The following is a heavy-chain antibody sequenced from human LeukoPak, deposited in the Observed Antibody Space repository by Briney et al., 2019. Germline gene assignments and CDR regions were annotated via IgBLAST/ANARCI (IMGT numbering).Heavy chain of an antibody. J-gene: IGHJ4*02. D-gene: IGHD5-18*01. V-gene: IGHV3-23*01. CDR2: ITDSGGST. CDR3: ARTGYNYGTPLNY. CDR1: GFTFSSYA. Sequence: GGSLRLSCAASGFTFSSYAMSWVRQAPGKGLEWVSGITDSGGSTYNAGSVKGRFTISRDNSKNTLYLQMNSLRAEDTAIYYCARTGYNYGTPLNYWGQGTPVTVSS.